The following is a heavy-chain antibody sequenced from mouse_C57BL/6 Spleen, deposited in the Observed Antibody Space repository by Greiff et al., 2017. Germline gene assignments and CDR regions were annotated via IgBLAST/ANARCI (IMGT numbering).Heavy chain of an antibody. D-gene: IGHD1-1*01. V-gene: IGHV1-55*01. Sequence: VQLQQPGAELVKPGASVKMSCKASGYTFTSYWITWVKQRPGQGLEWIGDIYPGSGSTNYNEKFKSKATLTVDTSSSTAYMQLSSLTSEDSAVXYCARWGFDYYGSSYDAMDYWGQGTSVTVSS. CDR2: IYPGSGST. CDR1: GYTFTSYW. J-gene: IGHJ4*01. CDR3: ARWGFDYYGSSYDAMDY.